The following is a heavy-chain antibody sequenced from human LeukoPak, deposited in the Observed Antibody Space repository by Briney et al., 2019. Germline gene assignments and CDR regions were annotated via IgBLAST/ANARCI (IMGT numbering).Heavy chain of an antibody. CDR2: IRSKANSYAT. J-gene: IGHJ4*02. CDR3: TSSRVGAINFDY. D-gene: IGHD1-26*01. CDR1: GFTFSGSA. Sequence: GGSLRLSCAASGFTFSGSAMHWVRQASGKGLEWVGRIRSKANSYATAYAASVKSRFTISRDDSKNTAYLQMNSLKTEDTAVYYCTSSRVGAINFDYWGQGILVTVSS. V-gene: IGHV3-73*01.